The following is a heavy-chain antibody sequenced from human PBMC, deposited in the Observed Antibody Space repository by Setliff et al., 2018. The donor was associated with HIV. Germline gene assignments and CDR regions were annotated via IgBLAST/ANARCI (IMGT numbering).Heavy chain of an antibody. CDR1: GVSISSSSYF. J-gene: IGHJ6*03. CDR3: ARHPRHYNILTGYRYYYMDV. Sequence: SETLSLTCAVSGVSISSSSYFWGWIRRPPGTGLDWIGSIYFSGSTYYNPSLESRVTISMDTSKNQFSLKLTSVTAADTAVYYCARHPRHYNILTGYRYYYMDVWGKGTTFTVSS. V-gene: IGHV4-39*01. D-gene: IGHD3-9*01. CDR2: IYFSGST.